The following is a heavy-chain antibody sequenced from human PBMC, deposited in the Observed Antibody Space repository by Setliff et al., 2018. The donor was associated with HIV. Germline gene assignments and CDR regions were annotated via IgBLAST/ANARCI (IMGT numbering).Heavy chain of an antibody. CDR1: GGTFSNYA. D-gene: IGHD3-10*01. Sequence: SVKVSCKASGGTFSNYAISWVRQAPGQGLEWMGGIIPIFGSTKYAQKFQGRVTITADESTYTADMELSSLRSDDTAVYYCARDDHYYDSGSFYSDWYFDLWGRGTLVTVSS. V-gene: IGHV1-69*13. J-gene: IGHJ2*01. CDR2: IIPIFGST. CDR3: ARDDHYYDSGSFYSDWYFDL.